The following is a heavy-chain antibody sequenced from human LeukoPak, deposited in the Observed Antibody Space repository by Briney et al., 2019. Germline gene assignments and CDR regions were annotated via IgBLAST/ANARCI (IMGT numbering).Heavy chain of an antibody. V-gene: IGHV3-30*04. CDR1: GFTFSSFA. CDR3: ARDSDFAVAGTTPFDY. J-gene: IGHJ4*02. Sequence: GGSLRLSCAASGFTFSSFAMHWVRQAPGKGLEWVAVISYDGSNTNYADSVKGRLTISRDNSKNTLYLQMNSLRAKDTAVYYCARDSDFAVAGTTPFDYWGQGTLVTVSS. D-gene: IGHD6-19*01. CDR2: ISYDGSNT.